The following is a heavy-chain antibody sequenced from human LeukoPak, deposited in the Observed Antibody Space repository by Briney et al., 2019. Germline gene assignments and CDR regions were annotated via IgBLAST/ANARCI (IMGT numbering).Heavy chain of an antibody. V-gene: IGHV3-48*03. Sequence: PGGSLRLSCAASGSTYSSYEMNWLRQAPGKGLEWVSYISSSGNPIYYGDSVKGRFTISRDNPKNSLYLQMNILRAEDTAVYYCAREPLSRSSGGAFDIWGQGTMVTVSS. J-gene: IGHJ3*02. CDR3: AREPLSRSSGGAFDI. CDR1: GSTYSSYE. D-gene: IGHD6-25*01. CDR2: ISSSGNPI.